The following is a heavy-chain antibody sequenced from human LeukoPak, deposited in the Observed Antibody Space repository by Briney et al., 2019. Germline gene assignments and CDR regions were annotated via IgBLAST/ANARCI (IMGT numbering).Heavy chain of an antibody. J-gene: IGHJ4*02. CDR1: GFAFDEYG. D-gene: IGHD1-26*01. V-gene: IGHV3-20*04. CDR3: ARDSFSGSSLDY. Sequence: GGSLRLSCAASGFAFDEYGMSWVRQAPGKGLEWVSSINWDGGSTAYADSVQGRFTISRDNAKNSLHLQMKSLRAEDTALYYCARDSFSGSSLDYWGQGTLVTVSS. CDR2: INWDGGST.